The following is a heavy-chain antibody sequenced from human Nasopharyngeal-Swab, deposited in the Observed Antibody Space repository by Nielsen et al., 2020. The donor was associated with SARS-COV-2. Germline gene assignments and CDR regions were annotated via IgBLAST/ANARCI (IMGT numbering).Heavy chain of an antibody. CDR2: ISYVGSNK. V-gene: IGHV3-30*18. D-gene: IGHD2-15*01. Sequence: GESLKISCAASGFTFSSYGMHWVRQAPGKGLEWVAVISYVGSNKYYADSVKGRFTISRDNSKNTLYLQMNSLRAEDTAVYYCAKRRRYCSGGSCYSSIDYWGQGTLVTVSS. CDR1: GFTFSSYG. J-gene: IGHJ4*02. CDR3: AKRRRYCSGGSCYSSIDY.